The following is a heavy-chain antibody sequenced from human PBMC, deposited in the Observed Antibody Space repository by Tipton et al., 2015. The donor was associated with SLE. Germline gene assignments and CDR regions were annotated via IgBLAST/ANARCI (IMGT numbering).Heavy chain of an antibody. V-gene: IGHV4-34*01. CDR1: GGSISSYY. D-gene: IGHD6-6*01. Sequence: TLSLTCTVSGGSISSYYWSWIRQPPGKGLEWIGEINHSGSTNYNPSLKSRVTISVDTSKNQFSLKLSSVTAADTAVYYCARVDSSSSDWGQGTLVTVSS. CDR2: INHSGST. J-gene: IGHJ4*02. CDR3: ARVDSSSSD.